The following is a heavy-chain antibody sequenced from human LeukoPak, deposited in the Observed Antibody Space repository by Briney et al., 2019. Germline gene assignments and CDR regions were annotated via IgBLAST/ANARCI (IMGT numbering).Heavy chain of an antibody. CDR1: GFTFSTYW. CDR2: IKQDGSQK. CDR3: VREEYGDHMWW. V-gene: IGHV3-7*01. D-gene: IGHD4-17*01. Sequence: GGSLRLSCAASGFTFSTYWMSWVRQAPGKGLEWVANIKQDGSQKYYVDSVKGRFTISRDNAKNSLYLQMNSLRVEDTAVYYCVREEYGDHMWWWGQGTSVTVSS. J-gene: IGHJ4*02.